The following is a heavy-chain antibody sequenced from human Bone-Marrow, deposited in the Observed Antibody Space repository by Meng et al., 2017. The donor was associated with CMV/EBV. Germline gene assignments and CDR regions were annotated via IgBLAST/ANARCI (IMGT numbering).Heavy chain of an antibody. J-gene: IGHJ6*02. CDR1: GFTFSSYW. V-gene: IGHV3-7*03. Sequence: GESLKISCAASGFTFSSYWMSWVRQAPGKGLEWVANIKQDGSEKYYVDSVKGRFTISRDNAKNSLYLQMNSLRAEDTALYYCAKDLSNSGWYGHGMDVWGQGTTVTVSS. CDR2: IKQDGSEK. D-gene: IGHD6-19*01. CDR3: AKDLSNSGWYGHGMDV.